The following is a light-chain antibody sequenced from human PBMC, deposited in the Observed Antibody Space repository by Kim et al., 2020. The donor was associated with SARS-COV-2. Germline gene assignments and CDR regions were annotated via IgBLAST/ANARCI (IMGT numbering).Light chain of an antibody. V-gene: IGLV3-1*01. CDR3: QTWDRTTAV. CDR1: KLGDKY. J-gene: IGLJ2*01. CDR2: QDT. Sequence: SYELTQPPSVSVSPGQTASITCSGDKLGDKYACWYQQKPGQSPVIVIYQDTKRPSGIPERFSGSKSGNTATLTISGTQALDDGDYFCQTWDRTTAVFGGGTQLTVL.